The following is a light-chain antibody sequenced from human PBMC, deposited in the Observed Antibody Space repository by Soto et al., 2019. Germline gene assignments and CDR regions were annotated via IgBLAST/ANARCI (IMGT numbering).Light chain of an antibody. Sequence: EVVMTQSPATLSVSPGEGATLSCRASQYIESRLAWYQQRPGQAPRLLIYGASIRATGIPARFSGSGSGTEFTLTISGLQSEDFGVYYCQQYRSWRTFGQGTKVDIK. V-gene: IGKV3-15*01. CDR1: QYIESR. CDR2: GAS. CDR3: QQYRSWRT. J-gene: IGKJ1*01.